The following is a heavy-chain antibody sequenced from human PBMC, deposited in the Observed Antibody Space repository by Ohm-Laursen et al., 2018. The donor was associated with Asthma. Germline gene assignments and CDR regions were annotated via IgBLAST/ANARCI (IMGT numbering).Heavy chain of an antibody. CDR1: GFTFSSYS. V-gene: IGHV3-48*01. CDR2: ITSYSSTT. J-gene: IGHJ6*02. Sequence: SLRLSCTASGFTFSSYSMNWVRQAPGKGLEWVSYITSYSSTTYYADSVKGRFTISRDNAKNSLYLQMNSRRAQDTAVYYCAVRTTSAGFDVWGQGTTVTVSS. CDR3: AVRTTSAGFDV. D-gene: IGHD1-1*01.